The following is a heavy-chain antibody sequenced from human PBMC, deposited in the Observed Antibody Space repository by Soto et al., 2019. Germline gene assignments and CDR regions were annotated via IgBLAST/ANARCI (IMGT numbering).Heavy chain of an antibody. Sequence: RILTASSAVTLIPNAMSRGLQPTGKGLEWVSAISGSGGSTYYADSVKGRFTISRDNSKNTLYLQMNSLRAEDTAVYYCAKVSGYSSSWTYYYYYGMDVWGQGT. CDR2: ISGSGGST. V-gene: IGHV3-23*01. D-gene: IGHD6-13*01. CDR3: AKVSGYSSSWTYYYYYGMDV. J-gene: IGHJ6*02. CDR1: AVTLIPNA.